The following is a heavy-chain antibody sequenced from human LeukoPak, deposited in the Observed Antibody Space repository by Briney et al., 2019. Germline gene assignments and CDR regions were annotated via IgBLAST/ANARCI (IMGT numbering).Heavy chain of an antibody. CDR1: GGTFSSYA. V-gene: IGHV1-69*01. Sequence: AASVKVSCKASGGTFSSYAISWVRQPPGQGLEWMGGIIPIFGTANYAQKFHGRVTITADESTSTAYMELSSLRSEDTAVYYCASLTGPQPGYWGQGTLVTVSS. D-gene: IGHD1-14*01. CDR2: IIPIFGTA. J-gene: IGHJ4*02. CDR3: ASLTGPQPGY.